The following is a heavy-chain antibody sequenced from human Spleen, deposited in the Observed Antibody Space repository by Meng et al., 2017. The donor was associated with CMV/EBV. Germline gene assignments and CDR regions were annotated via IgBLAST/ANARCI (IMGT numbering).Heavy chain of an antibody. CDR3: AKDPLGKGGLSWFDP. J-gene: IGHJ5*02. CDR2: ISGSASST. Sequence: GGSLRLSCAASGFTFSSYAMSWVRQAPGKGLEWVSGISGSASSTYYADSVKGRFTISRDNSKNTLYLQMNSLRAEDTAVYYCAKDPLGKGGLSWFDPWGQGTLVTVSS. V-gene: IGHV3-23*01. D-gene: IGHD7-27*01. CDR1: GFTFSSYA.